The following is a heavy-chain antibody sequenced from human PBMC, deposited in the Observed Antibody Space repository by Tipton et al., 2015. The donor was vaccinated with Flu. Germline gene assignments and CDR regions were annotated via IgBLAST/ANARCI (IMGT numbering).Heavy chain of an antibody. J-gene: IGHJ6*02. D-gene: IGHD3-16*01. Sequence: TLSLTCTVSGGSISTYYWNWIRQPAGKGLEWIGRIYTSGSTNYNPSLKSRVTMSVDTSKNQFSLKLTSVTDADTAVYYCARARAPYYHYAMDVWGQGTTVTVSS. CDR2: IYTSGST. CDR1: GGSISTYY. CDR3: ARARAPYYHYAMDV. V-gene: IGHV4-4*07.